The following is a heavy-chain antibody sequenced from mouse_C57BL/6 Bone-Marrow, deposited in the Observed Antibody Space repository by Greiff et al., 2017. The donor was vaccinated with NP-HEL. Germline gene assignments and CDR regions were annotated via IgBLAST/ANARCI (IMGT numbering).Heavy chain of an antibody. CDR1: GFSLTSYG. V-gene: IGHV2-2*01. D-gene: IGHD2-4*01. CDR2: IWSGGST. Sequence: VQLVESGPGLVQPSQSLSITCTVSGFSLTSYGVHWVRQSPGKGLEWLGVIWSGGSTDYNAAFISRLSISKDNSKSQVFFKMNSLQADDTAIYYCARNRIYYDYGYAMDYWGQGTSVTVSS. CDR3: ARNRIYYDYGYAMDY. J-gene: IGHJ4*01.